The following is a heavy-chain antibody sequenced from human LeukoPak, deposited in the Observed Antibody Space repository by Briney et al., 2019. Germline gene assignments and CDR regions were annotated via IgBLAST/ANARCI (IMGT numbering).Heavy chain of an antibody. J-gene: IGHJ4*02. CDR2: ISYDGSNK. CDR1: GFTFSSYA. CDR3: ARDLDYYDSSGSLDY. Sequence: GGSLRLSCAASGFTFSSYAMHWVRQAPGKGLEWVAVISYDGSNKYYADSVEGRFTISRDNSKNTLYLQMHSLRAEDTAVYYCARDLDYYDSSGSLDYWGQGTLVTVSS. V-gene: IGHV3-30*04. D-gene: IGHD3-22*01.